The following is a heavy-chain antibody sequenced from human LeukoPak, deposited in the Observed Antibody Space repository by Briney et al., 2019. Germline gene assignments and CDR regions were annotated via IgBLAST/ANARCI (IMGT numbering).Heavy chain of an antibody. CDR2: IYYSGST. D-gene: IGHD3-10*01. V-gene: IGHV4-39*01. J-gene: IGHJ4*02. CDR1: GGSISSSSYY. CDR3: AGQYYYGSGRPFDY. Sequence: SETLSLTCTVSGGSISSSSYYWGWIRQPPGKGLEWIGSIYYSGSTYYNPSLKSRVTISVDTSENQFSLKLSSVTAADTAVYYCAGQYYYGSGRPFDYWGQGTLVTVSS.